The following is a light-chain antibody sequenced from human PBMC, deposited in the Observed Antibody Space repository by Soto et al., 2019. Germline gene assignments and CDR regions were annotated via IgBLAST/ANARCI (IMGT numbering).Light chain of an antibody. V-gene: IGKV1-39*01. Sequence: DIQMTQSTSTLSASVVDRVTITCRASQSISSHLNWYQQKPGKAPNLLMYTASNLQSGVPSRFSGSGSGTDFTLTISSLQPEDFATYYCQQSYSTPISFGQGTRLEIK. CDR1: QSISSH. CDR2: TAS. CDR3: QQSYSTPIS. J-gene: IGKJ5*01.